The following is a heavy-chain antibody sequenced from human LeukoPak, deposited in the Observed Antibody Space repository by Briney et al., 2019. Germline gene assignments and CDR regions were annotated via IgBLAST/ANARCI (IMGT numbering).Heavy chain of an antibody. CDR3: ATPRYSIGSSPHY. D-gene: IGHD1-26*01. J-gene: IGHJ4*02. Sequence: GGSLRLSCAASGFTFSSYGMHWVRQAPGKGLEGVAFIRYDGSNKYYADSVKGRFTISRDNSKNTLYLQMNSLRAEDTAVYYCATPRYSIGSSPHYWGQGTLVTVSS. CDR1: GFTFSSYG. V-gene: IGHV3-30*02. CDR2: IRYDGSNK.